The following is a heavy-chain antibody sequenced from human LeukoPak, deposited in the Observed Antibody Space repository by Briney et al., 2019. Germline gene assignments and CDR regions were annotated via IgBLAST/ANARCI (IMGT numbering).Heavy chain of an antibody. CDR3: ARYSGSYPHDAFEI. V-gene: IGHV4-59*01. Sequence: SETLSLTCTVSGGSISGYYWSWIRQPPGKGLEWIGYIYYSGSTSYNPSLKSRVTISVDTSKNQFSPKLRSVTAADTAVYYCARYSGSYPHDAFEIWGQGTMVTVSS. CDR1: GGSISGYY. CDR2: IYYSGST. D-gene: IGHD1-26*01. J-gene: IGHJ3*02.